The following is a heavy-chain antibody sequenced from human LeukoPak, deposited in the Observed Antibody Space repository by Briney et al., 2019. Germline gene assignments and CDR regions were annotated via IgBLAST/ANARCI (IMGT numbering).Heavy chain of an antibody. V-gene: IGHV4-34*01. Sequence: SETLSLTCAVYGGSFSGYYWSWTRQPPGKGLEWMGEINHSGSTNYNPSLKSRVTISVDTSKNQFSLKLSSVTAADTAVYYCARARGGYAYYYYGMDVWGQGTTVTVSS. J-gene: IGHJ6*02. CDR2: INHSGST. CDR3: ARARGGYAYYYYGMDV. D-gene: IGHD3-22*01. CDR1: GGSFSGYY.